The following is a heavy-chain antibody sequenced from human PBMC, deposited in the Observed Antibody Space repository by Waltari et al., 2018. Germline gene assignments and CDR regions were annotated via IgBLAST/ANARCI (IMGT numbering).Heavy chain of an antibody. CDR3: ARGRDGFGAYVLFDS. CDR1: GFYFSSYE. D-gene: IGHD5-12*01. CDR2: ISSSATTT. V-gene: IGHV3-48*03. Sequence: EVRLVESGGGLVQPGGSLRLSCAASGFYFSSYEMHWVRQAPGKGLEWVAYISSSATTTYIADSLKGRFTISRDNAKKSLYLQMSSLRAEDTAMYYCARGRDGFGAYVLFDSWGQGTLVTVLS. J-gene: IGHJ4*02.